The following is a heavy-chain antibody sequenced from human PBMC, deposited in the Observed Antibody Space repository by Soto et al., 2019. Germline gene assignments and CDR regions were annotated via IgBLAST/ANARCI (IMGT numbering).Heavy chain of an antibody. CDR3: AHMFGARVATIRPWSYYYYYMDV. CDR2: IYWDDDK. Sequence: SGPTLVNPTQTLTLTCTFSGFSLSTSGVGVGWIRQPPGKALEWLALIYWDDDKRYSPSLKSRLTITKDTSKNHVVLTMTNMDPVDTATYYCAHMFGARVATIRPWSYYYYYMDVWGKGTTVTVSS. V-gene: IGHV2-5*02. D-gene: IGHD5-12*01. CDR1: GFSLSTSGVG. J-gene: IGHJ6*03.